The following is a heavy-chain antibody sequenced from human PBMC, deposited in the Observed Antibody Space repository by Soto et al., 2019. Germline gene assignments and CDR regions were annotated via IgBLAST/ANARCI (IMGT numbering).Heavy chain of an antibody. D-gene: IGHD3-9*01. V-gene: IGHV4-31*11. CDR3: ATDFERSEIAS. CDR2: IAYSGDT. J-gene: IGHJ5*01. CDR1: GGSIISADSY. Sequence: SETLSLTCAVSGGSIISADSYWFWIRKHPGKGLEWIGYIAYSGDTYYNPSLRSRATISADASENKFSLTLRSVTAADTAVYFCATDFERSEIASWGQATSVIVSS.